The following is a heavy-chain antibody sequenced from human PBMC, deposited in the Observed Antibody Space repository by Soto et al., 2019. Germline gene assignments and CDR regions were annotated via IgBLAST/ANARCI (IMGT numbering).Heavy chain of an antibody. J-gene: IGHJ4*02. Sequence: GGSLRLSCAASGFTFSSYAMSWVRQAPGKGLEWVSGISGSGGATYYADSVKGRFTVSRDNSKNTLYLQMSSLRAEDTALYYCASRAYYASWGYYYHYFDYWGPGTLVTVSS. CDR1: GFTFSSYA. CDR2: ISGSGGAT. V-gene: IGHV3-23*01. D-gene: IGHD3-22*01. CDR3: ASRAYYASWGYYYHYFDY.